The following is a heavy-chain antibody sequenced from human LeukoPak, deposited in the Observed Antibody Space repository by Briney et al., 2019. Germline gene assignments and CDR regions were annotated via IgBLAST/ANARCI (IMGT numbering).Heavy chain of an antibody. Sequence: PSETLSLTCTVSGGSISSGSYYWSWIRQPAGKGLEWIGRIYTSGSTNYNPSLKSRVTISVDTSKNQFSLKLSSVTAADTAVYYCARVVVATIDYWGQGTLVTVSS. CDR2: IYTSGST. J-gene: IGHJ4*02. D-gene: IGHD5-12*01. V-gene: IGHV4-61*02. CDR1: GGSISSGSYY. CDR3: ARVVVATIDY.